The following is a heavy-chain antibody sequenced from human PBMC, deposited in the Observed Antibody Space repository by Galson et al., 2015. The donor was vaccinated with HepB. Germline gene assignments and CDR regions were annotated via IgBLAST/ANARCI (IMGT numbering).Heavy chain of an antibody. CDR1: GYTFTSYA. CDR3: ARDHPVYSGYEIDY. V-gene: IGHV1-18*04. Sequence: SVKVSCKASGYTFTSYAISWVRQAPGRGLEWMGWISVYSGNTKYAQKIQGRVTMTTDTSTSTAYMELGSLRSDDTAVYFCARDHPVYSGYEIDYWGQGTLVIVSS. CDR2: ISVYSGNT. D-gene: IGHD5-12*01. J-gene: IGHJ4*02.